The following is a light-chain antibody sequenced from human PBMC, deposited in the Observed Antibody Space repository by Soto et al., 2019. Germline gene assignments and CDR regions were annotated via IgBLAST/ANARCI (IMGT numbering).Light chain of an antibody. Sequence: EILITQSPATLSVSPGERATLSCRASQSVGSNLAWYQQKPGQAPRLLIYGASTRANGIPARFSGSGSGTEFTLTLRSLQSEDFAVYYCQQYNNWPPLTFGGGTKVDI. CDR2: GAS. J-gene: IGKJ4*01. CDR3: QQYNNWPPLT. CDR1: QSVGSN. V-gene: IGKV3-15*01.